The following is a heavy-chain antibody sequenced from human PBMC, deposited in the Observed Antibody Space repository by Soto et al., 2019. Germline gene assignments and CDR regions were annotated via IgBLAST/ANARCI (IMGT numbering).Heavy chain of an antibody. V-gene: IGHV4-4*02. D-gene: IGHD2-8*01. CDR3: ARGVSFRWVS. CDR1: SGSISTDYW. J-gene: IGHJ5*02. CDR2: VHRSGTT. Sequence: QVQLQESGPGLVKPSGTLSLTCAVSSGSISTDYWWSWVRQPPGKGLEWIGEVHRSGTTNYIQSLKSRVTMSVDKSGNQVSLELTSVAVADTAVYYCARGVSFRWVSWGQGTLVTVSS.